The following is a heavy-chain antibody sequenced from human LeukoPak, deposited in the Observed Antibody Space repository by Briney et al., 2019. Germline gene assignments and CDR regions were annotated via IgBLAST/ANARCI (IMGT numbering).Heavy chain of an antibody. V-gene: IGHV4-34*01. CDR3: ARAPYGSTSWVYYYYGMDV. Sequence: SETLSLTCAVYGGSFSGYYWSWIRQPPGKGLEWIGEINHSGSTNYNPSLKSRVTISVDTSKNQFSLKLSSVTAADTAMYYCARAPYGSTSWVYYYYGMDVWGQGTTVTVSS. CDR2: INHSGST. D-gene: IGHD2-2*01. CDR1: GGSFSGYY. J-gene: IGHJ6*02.